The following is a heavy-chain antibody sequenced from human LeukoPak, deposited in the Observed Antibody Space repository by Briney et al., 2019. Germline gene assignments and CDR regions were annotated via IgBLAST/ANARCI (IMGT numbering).Heavy chain of an antibody. J-gene: IGHJ6*03. Sequence: SETLSLTCTVSGGSISSYYWSWIRQPPGKGLEWIGYIYYSGSTNYNPSLKSRVTISVDTSKNQFSLKLSSVTAADTAVYYCARRISTYSSSWYNYYYYMDVWGKGTTVTVSS. V-gene: IGHV4-59*08. CDR1: GGSISSYY. D-gene: IGHD6-13*01. CDR2: IYYSGST. CDR3: ARRISTYSSSWYNYYYYMDV.